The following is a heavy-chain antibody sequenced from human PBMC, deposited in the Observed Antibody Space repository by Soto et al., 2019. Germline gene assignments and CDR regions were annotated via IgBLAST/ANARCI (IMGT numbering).Heavy chain of an antibody. CDR2: ISGSGGST. V-gene: IGHV3-23*01. D-gene: IGHD5-12*01. Sequence: PGGSLRLSCAASGFTFSSYAMSWVRQAPGKGLEWVSAISGSGGSTYYADSVKGRFTISRDNSKNTLYLQMNSLRAEDTAVYYCAKDLSNVATIFTFADAFDIWGQGTMVTVSS. J-gene: IGHJ3*02. CDR3: AKDLSNVATIFTFADAFDI. CDR1: GFTFSSYA.